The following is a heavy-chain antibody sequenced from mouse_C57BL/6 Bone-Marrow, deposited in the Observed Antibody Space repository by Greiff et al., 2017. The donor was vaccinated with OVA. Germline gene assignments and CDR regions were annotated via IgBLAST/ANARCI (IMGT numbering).Heavy chain of an antibody. CDR2: IDPENGDT. CDR1: GFNIKDDY. D-gene: IGHD2-14*01. Sequence: EVQLQESGAELVRPGASVKLSCTASGFNIKDDYMHWVKQRPEQGLEWIGWIDPENGDTEYASKFQGKATITADTSSNTAYLQLSSLTSEDTAVYYCTTKGVLPAVWGTGTTVTVSS. CDR3: TTKGVLPAV. V-gene: IGHV14-4*01. J-gene: IGHJ1*03.